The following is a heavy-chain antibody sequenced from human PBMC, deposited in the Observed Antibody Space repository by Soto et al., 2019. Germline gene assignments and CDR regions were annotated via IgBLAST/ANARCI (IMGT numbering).Heavy chain of an antibody. CDR3: ARHGPYSSSPDYYYYGMDV. V-gene: IGHV4-39*01. CDR1: GGSISSSSYY. Sequence: SETLSLTCTVSGGSISSSSYYWGWIRQPPGKGLEWIGSIYYSGSTYYNPSLKSRVTISVDTSKNQFSLKLSSVTAAGTAVYYCARHGPYSSSPDYYYYGMDVWGQGTTVTVSS. CDR2: IYYSGST. J-gene: IGHJ6*02. D-gene: IGHD6-6*01.